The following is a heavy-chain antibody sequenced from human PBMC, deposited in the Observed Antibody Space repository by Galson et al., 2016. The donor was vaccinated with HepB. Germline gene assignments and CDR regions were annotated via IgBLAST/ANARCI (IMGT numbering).Heavy chain of an antibody. V-gene: IGHV3-30*18. D-gene: IGHD2-21*02. CDR2: MSYDGSYK. Sequence: SLRLSCAASGFTFSTYGMHWVRQAPGKGLEWVALMSYDGSYKSYGDSVKGRFTISRDNSKNTLYLQMNSLRAEDTAVYYCAKGDYQVVTAAFDIWGQGTMVTVSS. CDR3: AKGDYQVVTAAFDI. J-gene: IGHJ3*02. CDR1: GFTFSTYG.